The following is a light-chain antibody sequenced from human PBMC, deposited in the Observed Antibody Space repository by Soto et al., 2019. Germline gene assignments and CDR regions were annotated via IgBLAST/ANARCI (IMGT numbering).Light chain of an antibody. CDR1: NSDVGGYNY. CDR2: EVS. V-gene: IGLV2-14*01. Sequence: QSALTQPASVSGSPGQSITISCTGTNSDVGGYNYVSWYQQHPGKAPELMIYEVSHRPSGVSNRFSGSKSDNTASLTISGLQAEDEADYYCSSYTDSSNYVFGTGTKLTVL. J-gene: IGLJ1*01. CDR3: SSYTDSSNYV.